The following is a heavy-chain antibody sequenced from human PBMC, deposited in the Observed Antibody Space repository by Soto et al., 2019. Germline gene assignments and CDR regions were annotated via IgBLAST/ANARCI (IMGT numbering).Heavy chain of an antibody. CDR2: ISSTSIYI. V-gene: IGHV3-21*01. J-gene: IGHJ4*02. Sequence: EVQLVESGGGLVKPGGSLRLSCAASGFTFSDYSMTWVRQAPGKGLEWVSSISSTSIYIFYADSVKGRFTISRDNAKNSLYLQMNSLRAEDTAVYYCARDANLVDSWVQGTLVIVSS. CDR3: ARDANLVDS. D-gene: IGHD2-15*01. CDR1: GFTFSDYS.